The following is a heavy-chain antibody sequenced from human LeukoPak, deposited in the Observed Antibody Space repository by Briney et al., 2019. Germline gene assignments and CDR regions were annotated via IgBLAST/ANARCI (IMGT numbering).Heavy chain of an antibody. J-gene: IGHJ5*02. CDR2: IIPIFGTV. V-gene: IGHV1-69*06. Sequence: AASVTVSCKASGGTFSRYVISWVRQAPGQGLEWMGRIIPIFGTVHYAQNFQGRVTVTADKSTSTAYMELSSLRSDDTAVYYCALYYYDSNGYTYPVSDASWGQGTLVTVSA. CDR1: GGTFSRYV. CDR3: ALYYYDSNGYTYPVSDAS. D-gene: IGHD3-22*01.